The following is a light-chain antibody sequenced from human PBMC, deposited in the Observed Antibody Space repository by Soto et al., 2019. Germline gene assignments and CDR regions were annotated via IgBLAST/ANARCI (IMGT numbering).Light chain of an antibody. V-gene: IGLV1-44*01. CDR2: SNN. Sequence: QSVLTQPPSASGTPGQRVTISCSGSSSNIGSNTVNWYQQLPGTAPKLLIYSNNQRPSGVPDRFSGSKSGTSASLAISGLQAEDEADYFCISYAGSYTLYVFGTGTKVTVL. CDR3: ISYAGSYTLYV. J-gene: IGLJ1*01. CDR1: SSNIGSNT.